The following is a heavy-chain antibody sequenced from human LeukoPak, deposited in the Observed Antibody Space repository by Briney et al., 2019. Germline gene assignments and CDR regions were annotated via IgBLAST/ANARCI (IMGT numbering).Heavy chain of an antibody. CDR1: GVSISSGNYY. D-gene: IGHD3-10*01. CDR3: ARDPSLMTVLRGLQGTNWFDP. CDR2: IYYSGST. V-gene: IGHV4-39*07. J-gene: IGHJ5*02. Sequence: PSETLSLTCTVSGVSISSGNYYWGWIRQPPGKGLEWIGSIYYSGSTYCNPSLKSRVTISIDTSKNQFSLKLSSVTAADTAVYFCARDPSLMTVLRGLQGTNWFDPWGQGTLVTVSS.